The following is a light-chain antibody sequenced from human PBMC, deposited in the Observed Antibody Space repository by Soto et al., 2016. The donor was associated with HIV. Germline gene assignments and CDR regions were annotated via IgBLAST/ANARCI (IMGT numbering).Light chain of an antibody. CDR3: QAWDTNTVV. V-gene: IGLV3-1*01. CDR2: QDS. CDR1: KLGEKY. J-gene: IGLJ2*01. Sequence: SYDLTQPPSVSVSPGQTASITCSGDKLGEKYACWYQQRPGQSPVLVIYQDSKRPSGIPERFSGSNSGNTATLTISGAQAMDEADYYCQAWDTNTVVFGRRDQGDRP.